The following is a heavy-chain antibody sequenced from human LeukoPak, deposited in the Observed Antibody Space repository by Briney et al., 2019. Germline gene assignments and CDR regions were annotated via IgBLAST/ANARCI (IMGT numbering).Heavy chain of an antibody. Sequence: GRSLRLSCAASGFTFSNYAMHWVRQAPGKGLEWVAVISYDGSNKYYTDSVKGRFTISRDNSKNTLYVQMNSLRAEDTAVYYCARDPKRDWGNYFDYWGQGTLVTVSS. D-gene: IGHD7-27*01. CDR1: GFTFSNYA. CDR3: ARDPKRDWGNYFDY. CDR2: ISYDGSNK. V-gene: IGHV3-30-3*01. J-gene: IGHJ4*02.